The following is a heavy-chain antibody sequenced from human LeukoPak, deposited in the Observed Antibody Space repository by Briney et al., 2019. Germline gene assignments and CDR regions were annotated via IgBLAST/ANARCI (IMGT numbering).Heavy chain of an antibody. CDR1: GYSISSGYY. CDR2: IYYNGST. V-gene: IGHV4-38-2*01. Sequence: SETLSLTCAVSGYSISSGYYWGLSRQPPGQGLGWVGSIYYNGSTYYNPSLKSRVTISVDTSKNQFSLKLSSVTAADTAVYYCARQGRSSSSEPFDIWGQGTMVTVSS. J-gene: IGHJ3*02. D-gene: IGHD6-13*01. CDR3: ARQGRSSSSEPFDI.